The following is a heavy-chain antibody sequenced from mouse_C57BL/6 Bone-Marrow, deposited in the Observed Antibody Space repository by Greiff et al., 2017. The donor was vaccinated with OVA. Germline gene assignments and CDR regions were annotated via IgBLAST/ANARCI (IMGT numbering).Heavy chain of an antibody. CDR2: IDPETGGT. CDR1: GYTFTDYE. D-gene: IGHD2-5*01. V-gene: IGHV1-15*01. CDR3: TSGYSNYYAMDY. J-gene: IGHJ4*01. Sequence: VQLQQSGAELVRPGASVTLSCKASGYTFTDYEMHWVKQTPVHGLEWIGAIDPETGGTTYNQKFKGKAILTADKSSSTAYMELRSLTSEDSAFYYGTSGYSNYYAMDYCGQGTSVTVSS.